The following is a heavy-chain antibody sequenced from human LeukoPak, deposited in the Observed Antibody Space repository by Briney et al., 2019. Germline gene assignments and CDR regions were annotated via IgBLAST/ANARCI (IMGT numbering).Heavy chain of an antibody. Sequence: GGSLRLSCAASGFAFNTYSMNWVRQAPGKGLQWVSSISSSSSYMFYGDSMEGRFTISRDNAEKSLYLQMNSLRAEDTAVYYCVRVIPSGGTLDFWGQGTLVTVSS. D-gene: IGHD2-15*01. V-gene: IGHV3-21*01. CDR3: VRVIPSGGTLDF. CDR2: ISSSSSYM. J-gene: IGHJ4*02. CDR1: GFAFNTYS.